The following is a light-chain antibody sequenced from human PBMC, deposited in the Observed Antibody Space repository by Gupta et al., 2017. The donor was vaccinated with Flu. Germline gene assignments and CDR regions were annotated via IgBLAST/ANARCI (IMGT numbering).Light chain of an antibody. J-gene: IGLJ2*01. CDR2: GNN. CDR1: STNIGTGYD. CDR3: QSYDSTLSGYVV. V-gene: IGLV1-40*01. Sequence: QSALTQPPSVSGAPGQRVTISCTGSSTNIGTGYDVHWYQLLPGTAPKVLIYGNNNRPSGVPDRFSGSKSGTAASLAITGLQAEDEADYYCQSYDSTLSGYVVFGGGTKLTVL.